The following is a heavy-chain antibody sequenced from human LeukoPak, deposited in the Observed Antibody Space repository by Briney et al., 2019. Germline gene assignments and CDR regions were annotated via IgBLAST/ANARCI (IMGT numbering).Heavy chain of an antibody. D-gene: IGHD6-6*01. CDR3: ARYPLAFDF. Sequence: PSETLSLTCTVSGDSVSNHQWSWVRQPPGKGLEWIAYIHHSGSTNYNPSLKNRVTISIDTSKNQFSLRLISVTAADTAVYYRARYPLAFDFWGQGILVTVSS. CDR2: IHHSGST. V-gene: IGHV4-59*02. J-gene: IGHJ4*02. CDR1: GDSVSNHQ.